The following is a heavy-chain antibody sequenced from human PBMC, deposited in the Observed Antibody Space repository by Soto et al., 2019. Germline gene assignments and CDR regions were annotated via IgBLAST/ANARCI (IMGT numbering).Heavy chain of an antibody. Sequence: PGGSLRLSCAASGFTFDDYTMHWVRQAPGKGLEWVSLISWDGGSTYYADSVKGRFTISRDTSKNMLYLQMNSLRAEDTAIYYCAKDSYWAIISPTHDYWGHGTLVTVSS. V-gene: IGHV3-43*01. D-gene: IGHD2-15*01. J-gene: IGHJ4*01. CDR2: ISWDGGST. CDR3: AKDSYWAIISPTHDY. CDR1: GFTFDDYT.